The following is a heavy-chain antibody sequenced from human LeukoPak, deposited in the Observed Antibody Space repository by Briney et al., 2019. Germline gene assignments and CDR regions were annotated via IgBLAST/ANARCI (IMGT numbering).Heavy chain of an antibody. CDR2: IYYSGST. D-gene: IGHD1-14*01. CDR3: ARGHRNWFDP. J-gene: IGHJ5*02. V-gene: IGHV4-61*01. CDR1: GGSISSSSYY. Sequence: SETLSLTCTVSGGSISSSSYYWSWIRQPPGKGLEWIGYIYYSGSTNYNPSLKSRVTISVDTSKNQFSLKLSSVTAADTAVYYCARGHRNWFDPWGQGTLVTVSS.